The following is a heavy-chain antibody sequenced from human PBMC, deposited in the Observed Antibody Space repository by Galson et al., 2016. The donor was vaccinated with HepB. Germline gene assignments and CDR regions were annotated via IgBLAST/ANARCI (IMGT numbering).Heavy chain of an antibody. CDR3: ATCSYDDVWKGAFDI. J-gene: IGHJ3*02. Sequence: SVKVSCKVSGYILSKLSMHGVRQVPGEGLEWMGGVDPEDGEKIYAQKLKGRVSMTEDTSTNTAYMDLSRLTSEDTATYYCATCSYDDVWKGAFDIWGQGTMVTVSS. CDR2: VDPEDGEK. V-gene: IGHV1-24*01. D-gene: IGHD3-16*01. CDR1: GYILSKLS.